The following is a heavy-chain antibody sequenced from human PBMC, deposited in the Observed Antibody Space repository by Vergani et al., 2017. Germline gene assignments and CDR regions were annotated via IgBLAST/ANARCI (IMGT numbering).Heavy chain of an antibody. CDR1: GYTFTSYY. CDR3: ATPGVTMVRGVDYYYYYMDV. CDR2: INPSGGST. J-gene: IGHJ6*03. D-gene: IGHD3-10*01. V-gene: IGHV1-46*01. Sequence: QVQLVQSGAEVKKPGASVKVSCKASGYTFTSYYMHWVRQAPGQGLEWMGIINPSGGSTSYEQKFHGRVTMTRDTSTSPVYMELSSLRSEDTAVYYCATPGVTMVRGVDYYYYYMDVWGKGTTVTVSS.